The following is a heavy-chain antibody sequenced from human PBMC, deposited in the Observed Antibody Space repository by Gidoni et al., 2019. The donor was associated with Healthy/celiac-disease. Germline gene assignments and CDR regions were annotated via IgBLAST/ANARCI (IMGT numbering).Heavy chain of an antibody. CDR3: ARDRIAAPIGYYYYGMDV. Sequence: QVQLQESGPGLVKPSQPLSLTCTVSGGSISSGGYYWSWIRQHPGKGLEWIGYIYYSWSTYYNPSLKSRVTISVDTSKNQFSLKLSSVTAADTAVYYCARDRIAAPIGYYYYGMDVWGQGTTVTVSS. J-gene: IGHJ6*02. D-gene: IGHD6-13*01. CDR2: IYYSWST. CDR1: GGSISSGGYY. V-gene: IGHV4-31*03.